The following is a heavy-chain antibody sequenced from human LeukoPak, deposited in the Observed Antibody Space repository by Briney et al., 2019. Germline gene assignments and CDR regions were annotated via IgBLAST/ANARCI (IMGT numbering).Heavy chain of an antibody. V-gene: IGHV3-21*01. J-gene: IGHJ5*02. CDR2: ISSSSSYI. CDR3: ARDLGYPNWFDP. Sequence: GGSLRLSCAASGFTFSSYSMNWVRQAPGKGLEWVSSISSSSSYIYYADSVKGRFTISRDNAKNSLYLQMNSLRAGDTAVYYCARDLGYPNWFDPWGQGTLVTVSS. D-gene: IGHD5-18*01. CDR1: GFTFSSYS.